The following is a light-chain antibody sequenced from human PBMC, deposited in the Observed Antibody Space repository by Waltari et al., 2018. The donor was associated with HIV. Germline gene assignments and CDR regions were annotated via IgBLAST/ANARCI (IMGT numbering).Light chain of an antibody. V-gene: IGKV1-39*01. J-gene: IGKJ3*01. Sequence: DIQMTQSPSSLSASVGDRVTITCRASPSISSYLNWYQQKPGKAPKLLIYAASSLQSGVPSRFSGSGSGTDFTLTISSLQPEDFATYYCQQSYSTPFGFGPGTKVDIK. CDR2: AAS. CDR1: PSISSY. CDR3: QQSYSTPFG.